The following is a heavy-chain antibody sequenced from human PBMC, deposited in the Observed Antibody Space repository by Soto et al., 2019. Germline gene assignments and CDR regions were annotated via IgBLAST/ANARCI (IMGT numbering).Heavy chain of an antibody. CDR3: ARADLYYVFWSGYYTGRAFDI. J-gene: IGHJ3*02. CDR1: GGSISSYY. Sequence: SETLSLTCTVSGGSISSYYWSWIRQSPGKGLEWFGYIYYSGSTKYNPSLKSRVTISVDTSKNQFSLKLSSVTAADTAVYYCARADLYYVFWSGYYTGRAFDIWGRGTMVTVSS. D-gene: IGHD3-3*01. CDR2: IYYSGST. V-gene: IGHV4-59*01.